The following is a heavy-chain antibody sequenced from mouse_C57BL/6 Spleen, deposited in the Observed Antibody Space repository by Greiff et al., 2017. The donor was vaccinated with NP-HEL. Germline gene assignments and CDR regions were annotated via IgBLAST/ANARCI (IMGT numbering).Heavy chain of an antibody. V-gene: IGHV1-81*01. CDR1: GYTFTSYG. D-gene: IGHD1-1*01. J-gene: IGHJ2*01. Sequence: QVQLQQSGAELARPGASVKLSCKASGYTFTSYGISWVKQRTGQGLEWIGEIYPRSGNTYYNEKFKGKATLTADKSSSTAYMELRSLTSEDSAVYFCARGGDYYGSSYYFDYWGQGTTLTVSS. CDR2: IYPRSGNT. CDR3: ARGGDYYGSSYYFDY.